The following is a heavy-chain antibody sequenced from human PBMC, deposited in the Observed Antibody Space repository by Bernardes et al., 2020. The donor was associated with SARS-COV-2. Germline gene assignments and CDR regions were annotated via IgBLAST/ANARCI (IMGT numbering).Heavy chain of an antibody. CDR3: ARDCGAAAARTCYYYYGMDV. J-gene: IGHJ6*02. CDR2: IYSGGST. D-gene: IGHD6-13*01. Sequence: VGSLCLSCAASGFTVSSNYMSWVRQAPGKGLEWVSVIYSGGSTYYADSVKGRFTISRDNSKNTLYLQMNSLRAEDTAVYYCARDCGAAAARTCYYYYGMDVWGQGTTVTVSS. CDR1: GFTVSSNY. V-gene: IGHV3-66*02.